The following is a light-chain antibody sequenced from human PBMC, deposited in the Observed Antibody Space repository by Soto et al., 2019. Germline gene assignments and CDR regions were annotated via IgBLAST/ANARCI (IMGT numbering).Light chain of an antibody. CDR1: KSVGKY. Sequence: DIVMTQSPATLLLSLGIRDTLSCRASKSVGKYLVWHQQKPGQAPRLLIYGASGRATGSPDRFSGSGSGPDCTLTISRLEPEDFAVYYCQRYGGFGQGTKVDIK. V-gene: IGKV3-20*01. CDR3: QRYGG. J-gene: IGKJ1*01. CDR2: GAS.